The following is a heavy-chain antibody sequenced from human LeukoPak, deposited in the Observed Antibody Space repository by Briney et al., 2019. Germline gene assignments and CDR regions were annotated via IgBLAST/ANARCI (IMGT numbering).Heavy chain of an antibody. CDR1: GYSFTSYW. V-gene: IGHV5-51*01. CDR3: ARLSYPGRDILPDTLLDV. D-gene: IGHD3-9*01. J-gene: IGHJ6*04. Sequence: GESLKISCKGSGYSFTSYWIGWVRQMPGKGLEWMGIIYPGDSDTRYSPSFQGQVTISADKSIRPAYLQWSSLKASDTAMYYCARLSYPGRDILPDTLLDVWGKGTTVTVSS. CDR2: IYPGDSDT.